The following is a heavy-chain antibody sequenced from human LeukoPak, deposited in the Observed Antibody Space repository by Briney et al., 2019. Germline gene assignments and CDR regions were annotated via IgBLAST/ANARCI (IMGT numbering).Heavy chain of an antibody. CDR2: SSSSGSTI. CDR1: GFAFSDYY. J-gene: IGHJ4*02. V-gene: IGHV3-11*01. CDR3: ARHNSNWCFDY. D-gene: IGHD6-13*01. Sequence: GGCLRLSCAASGFAFSDYYMDWIRQAPGKGLEWISYSSSSGSTIYYADSVRGRFTISRDNAKNSLYLQMNSLRAEDTAVYYCARHNSNWCFDYWGQGALVTVSS.